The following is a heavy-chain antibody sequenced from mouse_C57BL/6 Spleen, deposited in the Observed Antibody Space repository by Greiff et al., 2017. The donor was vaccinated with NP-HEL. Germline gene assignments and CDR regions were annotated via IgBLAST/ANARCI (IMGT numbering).Heavy chain of an antibody. CDR3: ARDYYYGSSQYYFDY. Sequence: VQLQQSGAELVKPGASVKISCKASGYAFSSYWMNWVKQRPGKGLEWIGQIYPGDGDTNYNGKFKGKATLTADKSSSTAYMQLSSLTSEDAAVYFCARDYYYGSSQYYFDYWGQGTTLTVSS. CDR2: IYPGDGDT. CDR1: GYAFSSYW. D-gene: IGHD1-1*01. J-gene: IGHJ2*01. V-gene: IGHV1-80*01.